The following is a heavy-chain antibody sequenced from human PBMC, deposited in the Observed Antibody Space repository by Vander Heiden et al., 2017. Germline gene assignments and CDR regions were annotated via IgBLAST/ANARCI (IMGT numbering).Heavy chain of an antibody. CDR1: AVSFSVNHW. D-gene: IGHD3-3*01. J-gene: IGHJ4*02. CDR2: IYHSGNT. V-gene: IGHV4-4*02. Sequence: VHLQVSGPGLVKPSGTLSPPCAVPAVSFSVNHWWSWVRQTPGKGLEWIGEIYHSGNTNYNPSLQSRVSISLDKSKNQFSLTLTSVTAADTAMYYCAGDDLLSGIAYWGQGTLVTVSS. CDR3: AGDDLLSGIAY.